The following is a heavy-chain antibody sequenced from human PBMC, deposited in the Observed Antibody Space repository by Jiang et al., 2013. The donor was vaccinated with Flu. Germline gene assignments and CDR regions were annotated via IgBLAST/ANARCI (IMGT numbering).Heavy chain of an antibody. Sequence: GDSDTRYSPSFQGQVTISADKSISTAYLQWSSLKASDSAMYFCARQPGSGSGHPDKYGMDVWGRGTTVTVSS. J-gene: IGHJ6*04. V-gene: IGHV5-51*01. CDR2: GDSDT. D-gene: IGHD3-10*01. CDR3: ARQPGSGSGHPDKYGMDV.